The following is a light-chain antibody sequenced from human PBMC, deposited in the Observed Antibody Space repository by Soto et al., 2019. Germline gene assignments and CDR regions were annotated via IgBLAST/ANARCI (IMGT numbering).Light chain of an antibody. CDR1: QSISSW. J-gene: IGKJ2*01. Sequence: DIQMTQSPSTLSASVGDRVTITCRASQSISSWVAWYQQKPGKAPKLLIYDVSSLESGVPSRFSGSGSGTEFTLTISSLQPDDFATYYCQQYDSYSYTFGQGTKLEIK. CDR3: QQYDSYSYT. V-gene: IGKV1-5*01. CDR2: DVS.